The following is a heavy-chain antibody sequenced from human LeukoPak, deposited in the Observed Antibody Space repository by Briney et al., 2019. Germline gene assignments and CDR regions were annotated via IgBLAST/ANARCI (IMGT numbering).Heavy chain of an antibody. CDR3: ANLQSIAVAGTGRGAFDI. D-gene: IGHD6-19*01. V-gene: IGHV3-23*01. J-gene: IGHJ3*02. CDR1: GFTFSSYA. Sequence: PGGSLRLSCAASGFTFSSYAMSWVRQAPGKGLEWVSAISGSGGSTYYADSVKGRFTISRDNSKNTLYLQMNSLRAEDTAVYYCANLQSIAVAGTGRGAFDIWGQGTMVTVSS. CDR2: ISGSGGST.